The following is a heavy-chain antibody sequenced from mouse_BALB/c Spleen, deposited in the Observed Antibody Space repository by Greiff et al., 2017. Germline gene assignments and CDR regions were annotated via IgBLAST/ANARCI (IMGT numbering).Heavy chain of an antibody. J-gene: IGHJ1*01. V-gene: IGHV1-69*02. CDR2: IYPSDSYT. D-gene: IGHD1-1*01. Sequence: QVQLQQSGAELVRPGASVKLSCKASGYTFTSYWINWVKQRPGQGLEWIGNIYPSDSYTNYNQKFKDKATLTVDKSSSTAYMQLSSPTSEDSAVYYCTRDGSSPSYWYFDVWGAGTTVTVSS. CDR1: GYTFTSYW. CDR3: TRDGSSPSYWYFDV.